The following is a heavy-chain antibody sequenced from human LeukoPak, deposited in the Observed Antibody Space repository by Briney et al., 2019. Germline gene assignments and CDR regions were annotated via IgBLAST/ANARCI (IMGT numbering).Heavy chain of an antibody. D-gene: IGHD2/OR15-2a*01. CDR3: AREISKS. CDR1: GFTFSSYG. CDR2: IRYDGSNE. Sequence: GGSLRLSCAASGFTFSSYGMHWVRQAPGKGLEWVSFIRYDGSNEYYADSVRGRFTISRDNSKNTLYLQMNSLRAEDTAVYYCAREISKSWGQGTLVTVSS. V-gene: IGHV3-30*02. J-gene: IGHJ5*02.